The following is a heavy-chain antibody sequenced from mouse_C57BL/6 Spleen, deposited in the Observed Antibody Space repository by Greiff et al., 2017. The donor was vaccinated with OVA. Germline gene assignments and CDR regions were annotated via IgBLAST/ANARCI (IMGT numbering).Heavy chain of an antibody. Sequence: ESGPGLVKPSQSLSLSCSVTGYSITSGYYWNWLRQFPGNKLEWMGYISYDGSNNYNPSPKNRIPFTRDTSKNQFFLKLHSVTTEDAATYYCERGNYSKLHWYFDVWGTGTTVTVSS. J-gene: IGHJ1*03. D-gene: IGHD2-5*01. V-gene: IGHV3-6*01. CDR1: GYSITSGYY. CDR3: ERGNYSKLHWYFDV. CDR2: ISYDGSN.